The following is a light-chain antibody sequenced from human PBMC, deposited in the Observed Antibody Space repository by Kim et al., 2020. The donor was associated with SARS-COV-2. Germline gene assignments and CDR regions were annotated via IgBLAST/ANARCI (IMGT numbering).Light chain of an antibody. J-gene: IGKJ2*01. CDR2: GAS. Sequence: PGERATLSCRASQSVSSNLAWYQQNPGRAPRLLIYGASTRATGIPARFSGSGSGTEFTLTISSLQSEDFAVYYCHQYNDWPPGDTFGQGTKLEI. V-gene: IGKV3-15*01. CDR1: QSVSSN. CDR3: HQYNDWPPGDT.